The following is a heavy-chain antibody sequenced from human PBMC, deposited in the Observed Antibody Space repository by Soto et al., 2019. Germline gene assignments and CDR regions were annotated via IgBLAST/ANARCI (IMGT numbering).Heavy chain of an antibody. Sequence: SETLSLTCAVYGGSFSGYYWSWIRQPPGKGLEWIGEINHSGSTNYNPSLKSRVTISVDTSKNQFSLKLSSVTAADTAVYYCARGRAPEGGPPLYCSGGSCYFDYWGQGTLVTVSS. V-gene: IGHV4-34*01. CDR2: INHSGST. D-gene: IGHD2-15*01. CDR3: ARGRAPEGGPPLYCSGGSCYFDY. CDR1: GGSFSGYY. J-gene: IGHJ4*02.